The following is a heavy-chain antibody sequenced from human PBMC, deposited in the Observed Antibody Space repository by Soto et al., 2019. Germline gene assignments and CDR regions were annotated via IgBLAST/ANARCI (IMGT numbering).Heavy chain of an antibody. J-gene: IGHJ4*02. Sequence: SETLSLPCTFSGGSISSGGYYWSWIRQHPGKGLEWIGYIYYSGSTYYNPSLKSRVTISVDTSKNQFSLKLTSATAADTAVYYCASYMVNNSGYYDYWGQGTLVTVSS. CDR3: ASYMVNNSGYYDY. D-gene: IGHD5-18*01. CDR2: IYYSGST. CDR1: GGSISSGGYY. V-gene: IGHV4-31*03.